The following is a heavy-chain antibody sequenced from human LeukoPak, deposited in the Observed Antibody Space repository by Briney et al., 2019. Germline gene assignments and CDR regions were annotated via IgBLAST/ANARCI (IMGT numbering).Heavy chain of an antibody. CDR3: ARRRGSYFYLRDVFDY. D-gene: IGHD1-26*01. V-gene: IGHV4-61*02. Sequence: SETLSLTCTVSGNSISSGDNYWSWIRQPAGKGLEWIGRIYTSGSTNYNPSLKSRVTISVDTSKNQFSLKLSSVTAADTAVYYCARRRGSYFYLRDVFDYWGQGTLVTVSS. J-gene: IGHJ4*02. CDR2: IYTSGST. CDR1: GNSISSGDNY.